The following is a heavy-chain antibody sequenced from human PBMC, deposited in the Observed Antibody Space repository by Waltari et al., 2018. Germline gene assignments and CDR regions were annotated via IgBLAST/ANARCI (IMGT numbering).Heavy chain of an antibody. J-gene: IGHJ3*01. CDR3: AKDVYHWAFDV. CDR2: ISDSGDTA. CDR1: GFTFRTYT. Sequence: EVQLVESGGGLVQPGGSLRLSSAASGFTFRTYTLSWVRQGPGRGLEWVSVISDSGDTAYDSESVKGRFTISRDNSETTLYLQMNSLSAEDTAVYYWAKDVYHWAFDVRGQGTMVTVSS. V-gene: IGHV3-23*04.